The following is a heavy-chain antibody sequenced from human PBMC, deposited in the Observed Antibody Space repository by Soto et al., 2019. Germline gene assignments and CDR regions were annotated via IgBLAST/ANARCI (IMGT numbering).Heavy chain of an antibody. CDR3: ARRIPGPFDA. J-gene: IGHJ5*02. CDR1: GYTFTSYV. D-gene: IGHD1-1*01. CDR2: IIPIFGTA. Sequence: SGKVSCKGSGYTFTSYVIIWVRQAPGQGLEWMGGIIPIFGTANYAQKFQGRVTITADESTSTAYMELSSLRSEDTAIYYCARRIPGPFDAWGQGTLVTVSS. V-gene: IGHV1-69*01.